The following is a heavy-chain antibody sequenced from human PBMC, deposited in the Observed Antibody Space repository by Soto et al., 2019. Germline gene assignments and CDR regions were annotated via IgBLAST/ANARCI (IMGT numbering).Heavy chain of an antibody. D-gene: IGHD6-6*01. V-gene: IGHV3-30*18. CDR2: ISYDGSNK. CDR1: GFTFSSYG. CDR3: AKDHGGGLAARPESYYYYYYMDV. J-gene: IGHJ6*03. Sequence: GGSLRLSCAASGFTFSSYGMHWVRQAPGKGLEWVAVISYDGSNKYYADSVKGRFTISRDNSKNTLYLQMNSLRAEDTAVYYCAKDHGGGLAARPESYYYYYYMDVWGKGTTVTVSS.